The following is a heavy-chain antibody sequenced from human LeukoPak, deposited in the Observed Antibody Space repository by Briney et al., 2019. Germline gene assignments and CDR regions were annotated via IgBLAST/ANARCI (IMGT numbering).Heavy chain of an antibody. V-gene: IGHV1-2*02. CDR1: GYTFTDYY. J-gene: IGHJ4*02. CDR3: ARGTVGANPPYL. CDR2: INPNSGGT. Sequence: GASVKVSCKASGYTFTDYYMHWVRQAPGQGLEWMGWINPNSGGTFYAQKFQGRVTMTGDTSITTAYMELSRLRSDDTAVFYCARGTVGANPPYLWSQGTLLTVSS. D-gene: IGHD1-26*01.